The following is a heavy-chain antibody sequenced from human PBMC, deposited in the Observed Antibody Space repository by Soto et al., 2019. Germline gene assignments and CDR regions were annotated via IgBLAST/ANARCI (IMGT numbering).Heavy chain of an antibody. CDR1: GFTFSDYS. D-gene: IGHD3-22*01. V-gene: IGHV3-53*01. Sequence: GGSLSISCVASGFTFSDYSMSWIRPAPGKGLEWHAFIDSRGSTYYADSVKGRFTISRDNSKNTLYLQMNSLRADDTAVYYCARDQLRPGILYSLVVLLPKYGLWGQGTLVTVSS. CDR2: IDSRGST. CDR3: ARDQLRPGILYSLVVLLPKYGL. J-gene: IGHJ4*02.